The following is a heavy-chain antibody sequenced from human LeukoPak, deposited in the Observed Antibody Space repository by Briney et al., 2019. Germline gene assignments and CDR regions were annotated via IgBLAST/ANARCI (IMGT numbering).Heavy chain of an antibody. V-gene: IGHV3-48*04. CDR3: ATHPGDYWFGYLQL. J-gene: IGHJ4*02. CDR1: GFNFSTYN. CDR2: ISSSSSTI. Sequence: GGSLRLSCAASGFNFSTYNMHWVRQAPGKGLEWVSYISSSSSTIYDADSVKGRFTISRDNAKNSLYLQMNSLRAEDTAVYYCATHPGDYWFGYLQLWGQGTLVTVSS. D-gene: IGHD3-10*01.